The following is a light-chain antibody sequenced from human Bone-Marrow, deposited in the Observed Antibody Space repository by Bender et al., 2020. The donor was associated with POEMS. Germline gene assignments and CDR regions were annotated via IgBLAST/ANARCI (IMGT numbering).Light chain of an antibody. CDR2: EVS. J-gene: IGLJ1*01. V-gene: IGLV2-8*01. Sequence: QSALTQPASVSGSPGQSITISCTGVSSGDDYVSWYQQHPGKAPKLLIYEVSIRASGVPYRFSGSKSGFTASLTVSGLQAEDEAEYYCSSYAGSDTYVFGTGTKVTVL. CDR3: SSYAGSDTYV. CDR1: SSGDDY.